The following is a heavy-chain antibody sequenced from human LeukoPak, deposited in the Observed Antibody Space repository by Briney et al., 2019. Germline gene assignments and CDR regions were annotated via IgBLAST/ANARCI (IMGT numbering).Heavy chain of an antibody. CDR2: ISYDGSNK. D-gene: IGHD2-2*01. CDR1: GFTFSSYG. Sequence: GGSLRLSCAASGFTFSSYGMHWVRQAPGKGLEWVAVISYDGSNKYYADSVKGRFTISRDNSKNTLYLQMNSLRAEDTAVYYCGGVPADAPDYWGQGTLITVSS. CDR3: GGVPADAPDY. V-gene: IGHV3-30*03. J-gene: IGHJ4*02.